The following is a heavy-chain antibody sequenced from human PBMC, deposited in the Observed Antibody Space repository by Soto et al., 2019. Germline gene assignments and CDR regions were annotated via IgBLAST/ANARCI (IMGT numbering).Heavy chain of an antibody. CDR1: GFTFSDYY. D-gene: IGHD6-13*01. J-gene: IGHJ5*02. Sequence: GESLRLSCAASGFTFSDYYMSWIRQAPGKGLEWVSYISSSGSTIYYADFVKGRFTISRDNAKNSLYLQMNSLRAEDTAVYYCAGQQLVLRNWFDPWGQGTLVTVSS. CDR2: ISSSGSTI. V-gene: IGHV3-11*01. CDR3: AGQQLVLRNWFDP.